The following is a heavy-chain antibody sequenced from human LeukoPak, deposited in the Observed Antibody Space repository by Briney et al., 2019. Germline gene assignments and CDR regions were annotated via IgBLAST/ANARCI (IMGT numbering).Heavy chain of an antibody. CDR2: ISSSGSTI. Sequence: GGSLRLSCAASGFTFSSYEKNWVRQAPGKGLEWVSYISSSGSTIYYADSVKGRFTISRDNAKNSLYLQMNSLRAEDTAVYYCAREGALPNAFDIWGQGTMVTVSS. V-gene: IGHV3-48*03. D-gene: IGHD4/OR15-4a*01. CDR1: GFTFSSYE. CDR3: AREGALPNAFDI. J-gene: IGHJ3*02.